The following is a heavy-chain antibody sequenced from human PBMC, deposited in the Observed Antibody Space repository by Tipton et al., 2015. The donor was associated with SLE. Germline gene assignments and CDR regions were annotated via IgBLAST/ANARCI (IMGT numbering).Heavy chain of an antibody. J-gene: IGHJ1*01. Sequence: LRLTCTVSGGSISSYYWIWIRQPPGKGLEWIGYIYYSGSTNYNPSLKSRVTIPVDTSKNQFSLKLSSVTAADTAVYYCARVRGRGYFQHWGQGTLVTVSS. CDR1: GGSISSYY. V-gene: IGHV4-59*01. CDR2: IYYSGST. D-gene: IGHD3-10*01. CDR3: ARVRGRGYFQH.